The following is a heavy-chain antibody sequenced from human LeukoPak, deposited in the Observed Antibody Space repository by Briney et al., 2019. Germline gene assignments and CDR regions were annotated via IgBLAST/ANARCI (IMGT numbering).Heavy chain of an antibody. CDR1: GFPFSSYR. CDR3: ARLTGTTGFDY. Sequence: GGSLRLSCAASGFPFSSYRMSWVRQPPGKGLEWVANIKQDGSDKYYVDSVKGRFTISRDNAKNSLYLQLNSLRADDTAVYYCARLTGTTGFDYWGQGTLVTVSS. V-gene: IGHV3-7*01. D-gene: IGHD1-1*01. J-gene: IGHJ4*02. CDR2: IKQDGSDK.